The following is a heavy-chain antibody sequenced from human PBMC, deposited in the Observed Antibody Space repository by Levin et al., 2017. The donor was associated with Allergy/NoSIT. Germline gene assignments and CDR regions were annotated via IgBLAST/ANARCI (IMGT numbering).Heavy chain of an antibody. CDR3: VRAQTGYVSPFDF. CDR2: IYYSGET. D-gene: IGHD3-9*01. V-gene: IGHV4-31*03. Sequence: SETLSLTCSVSGGSTRLGGYYWGWIRQHPVKSLEWLGYIYYSGETFYNPSVESRLVISHDTSENQFSLKLTSLTAADTAVYYCVRAQTGYVSPFDFWGPGTLVTVSS. CDR1: GGSTRLGGYY. J-gene: IGHJ4*02.